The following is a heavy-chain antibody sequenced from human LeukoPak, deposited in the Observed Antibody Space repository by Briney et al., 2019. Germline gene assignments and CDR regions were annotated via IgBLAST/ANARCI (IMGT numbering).Heavy chain of an antibody. CDR3: ARNLNRWLTSHWYFDL. CDR2: MNPNSGNT. D-gene: IGHD5-12*01. Sequence: GASVKVSCKASGGTFSSYALSWVRQATGQGLEWMGWMNPNSGNTGYAQKFQGRVTMTRNTSISTAYMELSSLRSEDTAVYYCARNLNRWLTSHWYFDLWGRGTLVTVSS. V-gene: IGHV1-8*01. CDR1: GGTFSSYA. J-gene: IGHJ2*01.